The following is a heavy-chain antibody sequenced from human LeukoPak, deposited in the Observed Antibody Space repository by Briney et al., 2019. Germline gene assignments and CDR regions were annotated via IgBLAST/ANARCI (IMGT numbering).Heavy chain of an antibody. Sequence: ASVKVSCKASGYTLTSYGISWVRQAPGQGLEWMGWISAYNGNTNYAQKLQGRVTMTTDTSTSTAYMELRSLRSDDTAVYYCARGYCSSTSCYDNWFDPWGQGTLVTVSS. CDR1: GYTLTSYG. CDR2: ISAYNGNT. CDR3: ARGYCSSTSCYDNWFDP. V-gene: IGHV1-18*01. J-gene: IGHJ5*02. D-gene: IGHD2-2*01.